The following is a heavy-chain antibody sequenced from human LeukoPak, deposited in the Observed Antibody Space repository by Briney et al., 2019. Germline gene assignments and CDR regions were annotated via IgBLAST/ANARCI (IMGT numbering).Heavy chain of an antibody. CDR1: GYTFTSYG. CDR3: ARRWELREGGAFDI. D-gene: IGHD1-26*01. CDR2: ISAYNGNT. V-gene: IGHV1-18*01. J-gene: IGHJ3*02. Sequence: ASVKVSCKASGYTFTSYGISWVRQAPGQGLEWMGWISAYNGNTNYAQKLQGRVTITTDTSTSTAYMELRSLRSDDTAVYYCARRWELREGGAFDIWGQGTMVTVSS.